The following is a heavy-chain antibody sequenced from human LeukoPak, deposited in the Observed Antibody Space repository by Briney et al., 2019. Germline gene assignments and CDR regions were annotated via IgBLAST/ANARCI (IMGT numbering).Heavy chain of an antibody. CDR2: ISGSGGST. Sequence: PGGSLRLSCAASGFTFSSYAMSWVRQAPGKGLEWVSAISGSGGSTYYADSVKGRFTISRDNSKNTLYLQMNSLRAEDTAVYYCAKVLGPPHYYDSSGHQTYYYYGMDVWGQGTTVTVSS. CDR1: GFTFSSYA. J-gene: IGHJ6*02. V-gene: IGHV3-23*01. D-gene: IGHD3-22*01. CDR3: AKVLGPPHYYDSSGHQTYYYYGMDV.